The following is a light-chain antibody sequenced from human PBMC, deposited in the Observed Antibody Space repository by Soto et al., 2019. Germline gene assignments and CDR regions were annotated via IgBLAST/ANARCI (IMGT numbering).Light chain of an antibody. V-gene: IGKV3-20*01. CDR2: GAS. CDR1: QSVSSSY. J-gene: IGKJ2*01. Sequence: EIVLTQSPGTLSLSPGERATLSCRASQSVSSSYLAWYQQKPGQAPRLLIYGASSRATGIPDRFSGSGSGTDFTLTISRLEPEEFAVYFCQQYGRSPPYTFGQGTKVEI. CDR3: QQYGRSPPYT.